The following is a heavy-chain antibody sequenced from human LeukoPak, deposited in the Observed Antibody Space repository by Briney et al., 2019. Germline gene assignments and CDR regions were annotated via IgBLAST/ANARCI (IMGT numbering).Heavy chain of an antibody. Sequence: GGSLRLSCAASGFIFSNYGMRWVRQAPGKGLEWVSGISGSRAYTDHADSVKGRFTISRDNYKNTLYLEMNSLRVEDTAVYYCAKGNKVSGSYYLDYWGQGILVTVSS. CDR3: AKGNKVSGSYYLDY. J-gene: IGHJ4*02. V-gene: IGHV3-23*01. CDR1: GFIFSNYG. D-gene: IGHD3-10*01. CDR2: ISGSRAYT.